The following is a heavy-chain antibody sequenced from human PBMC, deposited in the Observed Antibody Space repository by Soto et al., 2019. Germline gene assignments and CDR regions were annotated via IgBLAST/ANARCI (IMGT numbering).Heavy chain of an antibody. V-gene: IGHV1-18*04. CDR1: GYIFSRYG. Sequence: QVQLVQSGPEVRKPGASVKVSCKASGYIFSRYGISWVRQAPGQGLEWMAWISGYNGNTKFGERVQGRVNVTTDTSTSTAYMELRSLSSDDTDEYYCAREAAAERNYYGLDVWGQGTTVIVSS. CDR3: AREAAAERNYYGLDV. D-gene: IGHD6-13*01. CDR2: ISGYNGNT. J-gene: IGHJ6*02.